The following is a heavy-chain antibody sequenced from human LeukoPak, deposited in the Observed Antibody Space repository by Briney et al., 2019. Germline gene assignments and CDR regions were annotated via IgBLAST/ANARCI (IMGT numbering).Heavy chain of an antibody. Sequence: SGGSLRLSCAASGFTFSSYDMHWVRQATGKGLEWVSAIGIAGDTYYAGSVKGRFTISRENAKNSLYLQMNSLRAGDTAVYYCARDRLSNGAGWYFDLWGRGTLVTVSS. J-gene: IGHJ2*01. CDR2: IGIAGDT. V-gene: IGHV3-13*04. CDR3: ARDRLSNGAGWYFDL. D-gene: IGHD4/OR15-4a*01. CDR1: GFTFSSYD.